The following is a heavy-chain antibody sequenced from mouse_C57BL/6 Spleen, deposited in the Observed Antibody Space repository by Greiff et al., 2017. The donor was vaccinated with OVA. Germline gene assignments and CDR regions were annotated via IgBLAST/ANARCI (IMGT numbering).Heavy chain of an antibody. V-gene: IGHV5-4*01. D-gene: IGHD3-2*02. J-gene: IGHJ2*01. CDR2: ISDGGSYT. CDR3: ARAQTAQADYFDY. CDR1: GFTFSSYA. Sequence: VQLKESGGGLVKPGGSLKLSCAASGFTFSSYAMSWVRQTPEKRLEWVATISDGGSYTYYPDNVKGRFTISRDNAKNNLYLQMSHLKSEDTAMYYCARAQTAQADYFDYWGKGTTLTVSS.